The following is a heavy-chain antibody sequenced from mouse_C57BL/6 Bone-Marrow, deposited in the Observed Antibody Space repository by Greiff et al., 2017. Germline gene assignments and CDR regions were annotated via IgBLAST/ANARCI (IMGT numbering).Heavy chain of an antibody. CDR1: GYTFTDYY. J-gene: IGHJ1*03. CDR2: INPNNGGT. Sequence: EVQLQQSGPELVKPGASVKMSCKASGYTFTDYYMHWVKQSNGKSLEWIGNINPNNGGTSYNQKFKGKATLTVNKSSSTAYMERRSLTSEDSAVCYCARRRSYWYFDVWGTGTTVTVSS. CDR3: ARRRSYWYFDV. V-gene: IGHV1-22*01.